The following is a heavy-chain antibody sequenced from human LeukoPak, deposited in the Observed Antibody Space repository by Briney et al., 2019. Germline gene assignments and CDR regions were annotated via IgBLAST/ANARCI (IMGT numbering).Heavy chain of an antibody. CDR2: IYSGGST. Sequence: PGGSLRLSCAASGFTVSSNYMSWVRQAPGKGLEWVSVIYSGGSTYYADSVKGRFTISRDNSKNTLYLQMNSLRAEDTAVYYCARDGYSGSSGSNYYYYGMDVWGQGTTVTVSS. D-gene: IGHD6-6*01. CDR1: GFTVSSNY. V-gene: IGHV3-66*01. J-gene: IGHJ6*02. CDR3: ARDGYSGSSGSNYYYYGMDV.